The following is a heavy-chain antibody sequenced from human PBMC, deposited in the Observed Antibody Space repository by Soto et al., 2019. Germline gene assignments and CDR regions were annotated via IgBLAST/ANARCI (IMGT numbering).Heavy chain of an antibody. D-gene: IGHD6-19*01. CDR3: ARTKQWSYYFDY. J-gene: IGHJ4*02. Sequence: LRLSCAASGFTVSSNYMSWVRQAPGKGLEWASVIYSGGSTYYADSVKGRFTISRDNSKNTLYLQMNSLRAEDTAVYYCARTKQWSYYFDYWGQGTLVTVSS. CDR1: GFTVSSNY. V-gene: IGHV3-66*01. CDR2: IYSGGST.